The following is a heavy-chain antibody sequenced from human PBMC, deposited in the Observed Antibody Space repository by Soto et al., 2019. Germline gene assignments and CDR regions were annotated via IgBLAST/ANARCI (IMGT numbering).Heavy chain of an antibody. Sequence: QVQLVESGGGVVQPGRSLRLSCAASGFTFSSYGMHWVRQAPGKGLEWVAVISYDGSNKYYADSVKGRFTISRDNSKNTLYLQMNSLKAEDTAVYYCEKPIFGVVRVGSHYWGQGTLVTVSS. D-gene: IGHD3-3*01. J-gene: IGHJ4*02. CDR3: EKPIFGVVRVGSHY. CDR2: ISYDGSNK. CDR1: GFTFSSYG. V-gene: IGHV3-30*18.